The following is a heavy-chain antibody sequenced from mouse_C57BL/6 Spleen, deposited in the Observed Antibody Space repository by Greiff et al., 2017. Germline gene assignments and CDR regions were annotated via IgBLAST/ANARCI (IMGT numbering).Heavy chain of an antibody. V-gene: IGHV14-2*01. CDR2: IDPEDGEP. D-gene: IGHD4-1*02. CDR1: GFNIKDYY. CDR3: ARSTVYWYFDV. J-gene: IGHJ1*03. Sequence: VQLQQSGAELVKPGASVKLSCTASGFNIKDYYMHWLKQRTEQGLEWIGRIDPEDGEPKYAPKFQGKATITADTSSNTAYLQRSSLTSEDTAVYYCARSTVYWYFDVWGTGTTVTVSS.